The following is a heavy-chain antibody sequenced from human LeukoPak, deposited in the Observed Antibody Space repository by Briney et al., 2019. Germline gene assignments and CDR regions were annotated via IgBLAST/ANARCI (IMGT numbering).Heavy chain of an antibody. D-gene: IGHD4-11*01. CDR3: ARDKGTPRYSNYNWFDP. Sequence: SETLSLTCTVSGGSISSYYWSWIRQPPGKGLEWIGYIYYSGSTNYNPSLKSRVTISEDTSKNQFSLKLSSVTAADTAVYYCARDKGTPRYSNYNWFDPWGQGTLVTVSS. V-gene: IGHV4-59*01. J-gene: IGHJ5*02. CDR2: IYYSGST. CDR1: GGSISSYY.